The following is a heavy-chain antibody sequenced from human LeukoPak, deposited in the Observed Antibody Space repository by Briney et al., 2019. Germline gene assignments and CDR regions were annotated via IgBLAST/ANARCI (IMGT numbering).Heavy chain of an antibody. J-gene: IGHJ4*02. CDR2: MNPNSGNA. Sequence: ASVKVSCKASGYTFTSYDINWVRQATGQGLEWMGWMNPNSGNADYAQKFQGRVTMTRDMSTSTVYMELSSLRSEDTAVYYCAREPIAVAGDIDYWGQGTLVTVSS. CDR3: AREPIAVAGDIDY. V-gene: IGHV1-8*01. CDR1: GYTFTSYD. D-gene: IGHD6-19*01.